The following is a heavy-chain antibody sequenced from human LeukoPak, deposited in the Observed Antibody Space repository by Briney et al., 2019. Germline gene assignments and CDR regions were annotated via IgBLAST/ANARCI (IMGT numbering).Heavy chain of an antibody. D-gene: IGHD3-16*01. J-gene: IGHJ3*02. CDR2: IYNSGST. CDR3: AREGGAGALDI. Sequence: SETLSLTCTVSGGSISSYYWSWIRQPPGKGLEWIGYIYNSGSTNYNPSLKSRVTISVDTSKNQFSLKLNSVTAADTAVYYCAREGGAGALDIWGQGTIVTVSS. V-gene: IGHV4-59*01. CDR1: GGSISSYY.